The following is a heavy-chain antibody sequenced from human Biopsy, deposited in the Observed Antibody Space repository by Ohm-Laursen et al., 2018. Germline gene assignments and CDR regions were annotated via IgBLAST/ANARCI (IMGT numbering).Heavy chain of an antibody. V-gene: IGHV1-69*06. CDR2: IIPIFNTP. CDR3: ARDTELLSIGLDYNFGMVV. J-gene: IGHJ6*02. Sequence: SSVKVSCKASGYSFSNYDISWVRQAPGQGLEWMGGIIPIFNTPKYAQRFQGRVTITADRSTTTAYMELSSLRSEDTAVYYCARDTELLSIGLDYNFGMVVWGQGTTVTVSS. CDR1: GYSFSNYD. D-gene: IGHD1-14*01.